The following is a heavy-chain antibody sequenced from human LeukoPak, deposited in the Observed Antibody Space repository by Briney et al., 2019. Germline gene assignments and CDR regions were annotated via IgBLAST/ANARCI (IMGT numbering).Heavy chain of an antibody. CDR3: ARDPNYDYVWGSQDY. V-gene: IGHV3-30*01. D-gene: IGHD3-16*01. J-gene: IGHJ4*02. CDR2: ISYDGSNK. Sequence: GGSLRLSCAASGFTFSSYAMHWVRQAPGKGLEWVAVISYDGSNKYYADSVKGRFTISRDNSKNTLYLQMNSLRAEDTAVYYCARDPNYDYVWGSQDYWGQGTLVTVSS. CDR1: GFTFSSYA.